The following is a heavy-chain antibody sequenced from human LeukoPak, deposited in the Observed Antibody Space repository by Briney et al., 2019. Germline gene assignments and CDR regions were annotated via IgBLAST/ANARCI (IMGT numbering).Heavy chain of an antibody. J-gene: IGHJ3*02. Sequence: ASVKVCCKASGYTFTSYDINWVRQATAQGLEWMGWINPNSGVTNYAQKFQGRVTMTRDTSISTAYMELSRLRSDDTAVYYCARDFPGDGYNSGAFDIWGQGTMVTVSS. CDR1: GYTFTSYD. V-gene: IGHV1-2*02. D-gene: IGHD5-24*01. CDR2: INPNSGVT. CDR3: ARDFPGDGYNSGAFDI.